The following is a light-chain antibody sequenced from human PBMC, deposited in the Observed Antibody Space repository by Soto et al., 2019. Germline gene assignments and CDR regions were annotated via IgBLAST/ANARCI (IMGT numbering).Light chain of an antibody. J-gene: IGLJ2*01. Sequence: LTQPASVSGSPGQSITISCTGTSSDVGNYNYVSWYQEHPGKAPRLIIYQVTNRPSGVSNRFSGSKSGHTASLTISGLQAEDEADYYCSSFSTGSSYVIFGGGTKVTVL. CDR1: SSDVGNYNY. V-gene: IGLV2-14*01. CDR3: SSFSTGSSYVI. CDR2: QVT.